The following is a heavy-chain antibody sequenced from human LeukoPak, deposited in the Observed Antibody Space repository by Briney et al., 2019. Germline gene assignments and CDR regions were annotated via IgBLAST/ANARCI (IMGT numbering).Heavy chain of an antibody. J-gene: IGHJ3*02. Sequence: GGSLRLSCAASGFTFSSYSMNWVRQAPGKGLEWVSSISSSSSYIYYADSVKGRFTISRDNAKNSLYLQMNSLRAEDTAVYYCASPGYCRSTSCYTSDDAFDIWGQGTMVTVSS. CDR1: GFTFSSYS. CDR3: ASPGYCRSTSCYTSDDAFDI. CDR2: ISSSSSYI. V-gene: IGHV3-21*01. D-gene: IGHD2-2*03.